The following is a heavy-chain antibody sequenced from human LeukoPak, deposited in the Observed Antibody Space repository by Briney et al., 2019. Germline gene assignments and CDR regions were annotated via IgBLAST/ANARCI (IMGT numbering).Heavy chain of an antibody. CDR3: ARGVGYFDL. J-gene: IGHJ2*01. CDR1: GGSITSYY. Sequence: SETLSLTCTVSGGSITSYYWSWIRQPPGKGLEWIGYIYDTGSTNYSPSLKSRVTVSVDTSKNQFSLKLSSVTAADTAVYYCARGVGYFDLWGRGTLVTVSS. V-gene: IGHV4-59*01. CDR2: IYDTGST.